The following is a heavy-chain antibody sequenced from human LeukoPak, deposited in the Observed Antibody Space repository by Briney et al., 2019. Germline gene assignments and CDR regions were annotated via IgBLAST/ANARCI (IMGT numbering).Heavy chain of an antibody. Sequence: SETLPLTCTVSGGSISNSSFYWGWIRQPPGKGLEWIGNIYYRGSTYYNSSLKSRVSISVDTSKNYFSLKVSSVTAADTAVYYCARLFLRFGEFSFDYWGQGTLVTVSS. CDR3: ARLFLRFGEFSFDY. V-gene: IGHV4-39*02. CDR1: GGSISNSSFY. D-gene: IGHD3-10*01. CDR2: IYYRGST. J-gene: IGHJ4*02.